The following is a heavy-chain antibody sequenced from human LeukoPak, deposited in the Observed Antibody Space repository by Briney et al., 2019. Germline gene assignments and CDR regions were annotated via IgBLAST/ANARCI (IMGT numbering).Heavy chain of an antibody. V-gene: IGHV4-39*07. CDR3: ARGRPYYYDSSGPCSFDY. Sequence: SETLSLTCTVSGGSISSSSYYWGWIRQPPGKGLEWIGSIYYSGSTYYNPSLKSRVTISVDRSKNQFSLKLSSVTAADTAVYYCARGRPYYYDSSGPCSFDYWGQGTLVTVSS. D-gene: IGHD3-22*01. CDR1: GGSISSSSYY. CDR2: IYYSGST. J-gene: IGHJ4*02.